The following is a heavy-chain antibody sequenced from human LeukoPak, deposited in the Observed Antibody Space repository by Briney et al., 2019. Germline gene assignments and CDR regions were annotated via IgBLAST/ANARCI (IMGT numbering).Heavy chain of an antibody. CDR3: ARVGYTSSWYETDY. V-gene: IGHV4-59*12. D-gene: IGHD6-13*01. J-gene: IGHJ4*02. CDR2: IYYSGST. Sequence: PSETLSLTCTVSGGSISSYCWSWIRQPPGKGLEWSGNIYYSGSTNYNPSLKSRVTISVDTSKNQFSLKLSSVTAADTAVYYCARVGYTSSWYETDYWGQGTLVTVSS. CDR1: GGSISSYC.